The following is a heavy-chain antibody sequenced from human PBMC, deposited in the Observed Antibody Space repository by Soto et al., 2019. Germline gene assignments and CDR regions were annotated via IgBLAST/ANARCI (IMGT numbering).Heavy chain of an antibody. Sequence: TSETLSLTCAVYGGSFSGYYWSWIRQPPGKGLEWIGEINHSGSTNYNPSLKSRVTISVDTSKNQFSLKLSSVTAADTAVYYCARGALRNWNHQGYYYGMDVWGQGTTVTVSS. V-gene: IGHV4-34*01. J-gene: IGHJ6*02. CDR3: ARGALRNWNHQGYYYGMDV. D-gene: IGHD1-1*01. CDR2: INHSGST. CDR1: GGSFSGYY.